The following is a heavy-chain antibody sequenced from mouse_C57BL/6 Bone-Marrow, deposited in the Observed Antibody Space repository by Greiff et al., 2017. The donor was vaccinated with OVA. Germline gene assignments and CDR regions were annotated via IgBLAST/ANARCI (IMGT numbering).Heavy chain of an antibody. CDR1: GYTFTSYW. CDR3: ARSHGYYFDY. CDR2: IDPSDSYT. V-gene: IGHV1-50*01. D-gene: IGHD2-2*01. Sequence: QVHVKQPGAELVKPGASVKLSCKASGYTFTSYWMQWVKQRPGQGLEWIGEIDPSDSYTNYNQKFKGKATLTVDTSSSPAYMQLSSLTSEDSAVYYCARSHGYYFDYWGQGTTLTVSS. J-gene: IGHJ2*01.